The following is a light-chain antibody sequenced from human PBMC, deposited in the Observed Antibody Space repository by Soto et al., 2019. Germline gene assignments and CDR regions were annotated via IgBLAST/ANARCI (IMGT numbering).Light chain of an antibody. Sequence: ETMMTQSPDTLSVSLGERATLSCRASQSLRSSLAWYQQKPGQAPRLLIYATSSRATGIPDRFSGSGSGTDFTLTISRLEPEDFAVYYCQQYGRSGTFGQGTKVDIK. CDR3: QQYGRSGT. CDR2: ATS. V-gene: IGKV3-20*01. CDR1: QSLRSS. J-gene: IGKJ1*01.